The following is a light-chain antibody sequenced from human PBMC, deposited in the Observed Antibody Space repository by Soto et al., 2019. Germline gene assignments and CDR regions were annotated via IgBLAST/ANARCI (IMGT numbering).Light chain of an antibody. V-gene: IGKV3-20*01. CDR3: QQYGSSPRT. CDR1: QSVISTY. Sequence: ELVLTQSPGTLSLSPGDRATLSCRASQSVISTYLAWYQQRPGQAPRLLIYGASTRATSFPARFSGSGSGTDFTLTISRLEPEDFAVYYCQQYGSSPRTFGQGTKVDTK. J-gene: IGKJ1*01. CDR2: GAS.